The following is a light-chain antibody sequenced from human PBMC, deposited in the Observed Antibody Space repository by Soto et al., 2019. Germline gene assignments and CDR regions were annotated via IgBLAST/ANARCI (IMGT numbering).Light chain of an antibody. CDR2: DVS. Sequence: DIQMTQSPSSLSASVGDTVTITCQASQDINKFLNWYQQKPGKAPKLLIYDVSNLGTGVPSRFSGSGSETHFTLTINSLQPEDIATYYCQQYDNYDITFGQGTRLEIK. CDR1: QDINKF. CDR3: QQYDNYDIT. J-gene: IGKJ5*01. V-gene: IGKV1-33*01.